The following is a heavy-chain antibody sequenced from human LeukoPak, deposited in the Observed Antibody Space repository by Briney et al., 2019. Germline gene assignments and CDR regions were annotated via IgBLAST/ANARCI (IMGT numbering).Heavy chain of an antibody. Sequence: SETLSLTCAVYGGSFGGYYWSWIRQPPGKGLEWIGEINHSGSTNYNPSLKSRVTISVDTSKNQFSLKLSSVTAADTAVYYCARDGSSGWYRYYFDYWGQGTLVTVSS. J-gene: IGHJ4*02. V-gene: IGHV4-34*01. CDR2: INHSGST. CDR1: GGSFGGYY. CDR3: ARDGSSGWYRYYFDY. D-gene: IGHD6-19*01.